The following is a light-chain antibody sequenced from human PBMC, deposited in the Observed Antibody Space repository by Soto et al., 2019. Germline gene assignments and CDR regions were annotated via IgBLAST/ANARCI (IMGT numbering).Light chain of an antibody. Sequence: EIVMTQSPATLSVSPGERATLSCRAGQSVSSNLAWYQQKPCQAPSLLIYEASNRATGIPARISGSGSGTDFTLTISRLESEDFAVYYCQQYGSSPRTFGQGTKVDIK. CDR2: EAS. CDR3: QQYGSSPRT. V-gene: IGKV3D-15*01. CDR1: QSVSSN. J-gene: IGKJ1*01.